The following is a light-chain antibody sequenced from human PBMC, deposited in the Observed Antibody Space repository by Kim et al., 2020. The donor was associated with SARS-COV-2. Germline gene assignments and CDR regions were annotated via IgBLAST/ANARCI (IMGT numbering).Light chain of an antibody. CDR3: SSYTSSSTNV. V-gene: IGLV2-14*03. CDR1: SSDVGGYNY. J-gene: IGLJ1*01. CDR2: DVS. Sequence: QSALTQPASVSGSPGQSITISCTGTSSDVGGYNYVSWYQQHPGKAPKLMIYDVSNRPSGVSNSFSGSKSGNTASLTISGLQAEDEADYYCSSYTSSSTNVFGTGTKVTVL.